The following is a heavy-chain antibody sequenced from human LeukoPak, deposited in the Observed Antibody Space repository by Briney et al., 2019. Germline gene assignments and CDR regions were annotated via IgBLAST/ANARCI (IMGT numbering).Heavy chain of an antibody. Sequence: GGSLRLSCAASGFTFSSYWMHWVRQAPGKGLVWVSRINSDGSSTSYADSVKGRFTISRDNAKNTLYLQMNSLRAEDTAVYYCARAVRRGWFDPWGQGTLVTVSS. CDR2: INSDGSST. J-gene: IGHJ5*02. D-gene: IGHD3-10*01. CDR3: ARAVRRGWFDP. CDR1: GFTFSSYW. V-gene: IGHV3-74*01.